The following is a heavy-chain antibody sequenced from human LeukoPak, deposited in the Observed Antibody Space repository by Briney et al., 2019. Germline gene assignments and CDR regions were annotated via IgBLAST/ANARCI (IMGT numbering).Heavy chain of an antibody. CDR3: CGSGWFAGPFGY. CDR1: GGSITKNGYY. Sequence: SSETLSLTCSVSGGSITKNGYYWGWIRQSPETGLEWIGSMHYSGSTYYNPSLNSRVTISVDTSKNQFSLKLTSVTAADTAVYYCCGSGWFAGPFGYWGQGALVTVSS. V-gene: IGHV4-39*07. D-gene: IGHD6-19*01. CDR2: MHYSGST. J-gene: IGHJ4*02.